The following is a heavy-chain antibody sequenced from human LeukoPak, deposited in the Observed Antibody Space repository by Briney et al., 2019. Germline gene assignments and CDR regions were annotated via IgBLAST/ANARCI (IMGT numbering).Heavy chain of an antibody. CDR3: ARVIAARPYYYYYYMDV. J-gene: IGHJ6*03. CDR2: MNPNSGNT. V-gene: IGHV1-8*03. CDR1: GYTFTSYD. Sequence: ASVKVSCKASGYTFTSYDINWVRQATGQGLEWMGWMNPNSGNTGYAQKFQGRVTITRNTSISTAYMELSSLRSEDTAVYYCARVIAARPYYYYYYMDVWGKGTTVTISS. D-gene: IGHD6-6*01.